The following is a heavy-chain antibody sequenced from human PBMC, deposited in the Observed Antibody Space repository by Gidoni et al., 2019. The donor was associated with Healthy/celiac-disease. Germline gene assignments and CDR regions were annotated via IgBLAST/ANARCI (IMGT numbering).Heavy chain of an antibody. J-gene: IGHJ4*02. Sequence: EVQLVQSGAEVKKPGESLKISCKGSGYSFTSYWIGWVRQMPGKGLEWMGIIYPGDSDTRYSPSFQGQVTISADKSISTAYLQWSSLKASDTAMYYCARLVAPRTMVRGVMHYYFDYWGQGTLVTVSS. V-gene: IGHV5-51*01. CDR1: GYSFTSYW. D-gene: IGHD3-10*01. CDR3: ARLVAPRTMVRGVMHYYFDY. CDR2: IYPGDSDT.